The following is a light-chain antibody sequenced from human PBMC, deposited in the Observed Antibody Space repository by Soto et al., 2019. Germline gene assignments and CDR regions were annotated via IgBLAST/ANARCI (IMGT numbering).Light chain of an antibody. Sequence: EIVLTQSPGTLSLSPGERATLSCRASQSVSSSFLAWYQQKPGQAPRLLIYGASSRATGIPGRFSGSGSGTHFTLTISRLEPEDFAVYYCQQYDNSPLTFGGGTKVEIK. CDR1: QSVSSSF. CDR2: GAS. J-gene: IGKJ4*01. CDR3: QQYDNSPLT. V-gene: IGKV3-20*01.